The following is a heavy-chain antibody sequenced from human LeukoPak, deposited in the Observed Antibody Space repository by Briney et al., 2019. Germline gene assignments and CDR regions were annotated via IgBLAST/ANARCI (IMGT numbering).Heavy chain of an antibody. CDR2: IKSKTDGGTT. D-gene: IGHD3-3*01. CDR3: TTVNPDYDFWSGSRG. Sequence: ETLSLTCAVSGGSISSSNWWSWVRQPPGKGLEWVGRIKSKTDGGTTDYAAPVKGRFTISRDDSKNTLYLQMNSLKTEDTAVYYCTTVNPDYDFWSGSRGWGQGTLVTVSS. CDR1: GGSISSSNW. J-gene: IGHJ4*02. V-gene: IGHV3-15*07.